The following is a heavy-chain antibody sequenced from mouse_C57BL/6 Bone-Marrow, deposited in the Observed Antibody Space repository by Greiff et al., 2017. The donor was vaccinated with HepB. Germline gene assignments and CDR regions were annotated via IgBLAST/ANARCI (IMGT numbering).Heavy chain of an antibody. CDR1: GFSLTSYG. V-gene: IGHV2-6*03. J-gene: IGHJ4*01. CDR2: IWSDGST. D-gene: IGHD1-1*01. CDR3: ARPHYYGTDYAMDD. Sequence: VQGVESGPGLVAPSQSLSITCTVSGFSLTSYGVHWVRQPPGKGLEWLVVIWSDGSTTYNSALKSRLSISKDNSKSQVFLKMNRLQTDDTAMYYCARPHYYGTDYAMDDWGQGTSVTVSS.